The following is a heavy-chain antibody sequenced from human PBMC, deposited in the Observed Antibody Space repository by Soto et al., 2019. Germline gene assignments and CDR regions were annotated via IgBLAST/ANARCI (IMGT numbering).Heavy chain of an antibody. D-gene: IGHD1-26*01. CDR2: INPSIGST. CDR3: ARLYSGSRLDY. CDR1: GYTFNTYN. J-gene: IGHJ4*02. V-gene: IGHV1-46*02. Sequence: QVQLVQSGAEVKKPGASVKVSCKASGYTFNTYNMYWVRQAPGQGLEWMGVINPSIGSTNYAQKFPGRVIMTRDTSTSTVYMELSTLRSDDTAVYYCARLYSGSRLDYWGQGTLVTVSS.